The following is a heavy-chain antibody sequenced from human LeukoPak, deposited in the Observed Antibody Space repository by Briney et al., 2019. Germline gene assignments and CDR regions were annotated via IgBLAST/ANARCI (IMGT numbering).Heavy chain of an antibody. Sequence: GASVKVSCKASGYTFTSYYMHWVRQAPGQGLEWMGIINPSGGSTSYAQKFQGRVTMTRDTSTSTVYMELSSLRSEDTAVYYCARDWSSGWYSLYYYYYGMDVWGQGTTDTVSS. V-gene: IGHV1-46*01. CDR3: ARDWSSGWYSLYYYYYGMDV. CDR1: GYTFTSYY. CDR2: INPSGGST. J-gene: IGHJ6*02. D-gene: IGHD6-19*01.